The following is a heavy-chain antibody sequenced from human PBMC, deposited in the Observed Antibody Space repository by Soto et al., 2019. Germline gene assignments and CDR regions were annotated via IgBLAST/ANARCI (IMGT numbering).Heavy chain of an antibody. CDR1: GFTFSSYG. Sequence: PGGSLRLSCAASGFTFSSYGMHWVRQAPGKGLEWVAVISYDGSNKYYADSVKGRFTISRDNSKNTLYLQMNGLRAEDTAVYYCAKDRFYYDSSGYTSGYWGQGTLVTVSS. J-gene: IGHJ4*02. CDR2: ISYDGSNK. V-gene: IGHV3-30*18. D-gene: IGHD3-22*01. CDR3: AKDRFYYDSSGYTSGY.